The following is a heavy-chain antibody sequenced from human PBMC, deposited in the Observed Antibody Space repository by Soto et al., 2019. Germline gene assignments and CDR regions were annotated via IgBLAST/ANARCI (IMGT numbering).Heavy chain of an antibody. D-gene: IGHD3-22*01. CDR3: ARLPGYYYDSSGYYYGAFDI. Sequence: GESVKISCKGSGYTFTSYWIGWARQMPGKGLEWMGIIYPGDSDTRYSPSFQGQVTISADKSISTAYLQWSSLKASDTAMYYCARLPGYYYDSSGYYYGAFDIWGQGTMVTVSS. V-gene: IGHV5-51*01. CDR1: GYTFTSYW. CDR2: IYPGDSDT. J-gene: IGHJ3*02.